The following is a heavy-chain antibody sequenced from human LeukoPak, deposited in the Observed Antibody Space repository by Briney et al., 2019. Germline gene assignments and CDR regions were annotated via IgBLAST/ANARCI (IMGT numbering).Heavy chain of an antibody. CDR2: INHSGST. D-gene: IGHD5-24*01. Sequence: SETLSLTCAVYGGSFSGYYWSWIRQPPGKGLEWIGEINHSGSTNYNPSLKSRVTISVDTSKNQFSLKLSSVTAADMAVYYCARSTSDIQLGYWGQGTLVTVSS. CDR3: ARSTSDIQLGY. J-gene: IGHJ4*02. CDR1: GGSFSGYY. V-gene: IGHV4-34*01.